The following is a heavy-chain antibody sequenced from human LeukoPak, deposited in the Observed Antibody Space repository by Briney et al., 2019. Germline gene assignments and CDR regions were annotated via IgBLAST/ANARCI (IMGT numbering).Heavy chain of an antibody. J-gene: IGHJ6*02. CDR1: GYSFTSYW. Sequence: GESLKISCKGAGYSFTSYWISWVRQMPGKGLERMGRIDPSDSYTNYSPSFQGHVTISADKSISTAYLQWSSLKASDTAMYYCARLPMDIYYYYYGMDVWGQGTTVTVSS. D-gene: IGHD3/OR15-3a*01. V-gene: IGHV5-10-1*01. CDR3: ARLPMDIYYYYYGMDV. CDR2: IDPSDSYT.